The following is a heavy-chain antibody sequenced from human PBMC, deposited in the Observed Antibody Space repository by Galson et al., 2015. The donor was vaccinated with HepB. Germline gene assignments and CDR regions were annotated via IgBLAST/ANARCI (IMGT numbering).Heavy chain of an antibody. CDR1: GFTFSSYS. CDR2: ISSSSSYI. CDR3: AREVDTAMVNWFDP. J-gene: IGHJ5*02. Sequence: SLRLSCAASGFTFSSYSMNWVRQAPGKGLEWVSSISSSSSYIYYADSVKGRFTISRDKAKNSLYLQMNSLRAEDTAVYYCAREVDTAMVNWFDPWGQGTLVTVSS. V-gene: IGHV3-21*01. D-gene: IGHD5-18*01.